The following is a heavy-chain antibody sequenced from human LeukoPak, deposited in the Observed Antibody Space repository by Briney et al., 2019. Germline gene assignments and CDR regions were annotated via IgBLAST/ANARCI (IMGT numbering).Heavy chain of an antibody. Sequence: GGSLRLSCAASGFTFTNYAMSWVRQGQGKGMGWVSSIHYNGGSTYYAASVNSRFTISRDNSKNTLYLQMNSLRAEDTAVYYCAKVIREVDMSHDYWGQGALVTVSS. CDR3: AKVIREVDMSHDY. J-gene: IGHJ4*02. CDR2: IHYNGGST. V-gene: IGHV3-23*01. D-gene: IGHD5-24*01. CDR1: GFTFTNYA.